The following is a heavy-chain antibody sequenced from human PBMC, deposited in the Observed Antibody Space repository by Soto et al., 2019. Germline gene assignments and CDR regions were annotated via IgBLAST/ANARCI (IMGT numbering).Heavy chain of an antibody. CDR2: INHSGST. D-gene: IGHD2-2*01. J-gene: IGHJ5*02. CDR1: GGSFSCYY. V-gene: IGHV4-34*01. Sequence: SETLSLTCAVYGGSFSCYYWSWIRQPPGKGLEWIGEINHSGSTNYNPSLKSRVTISVDTSKNQFSLKLSSVTAADTAVYYCARGKGRIVVVPAAIGWFDPWGQGTLVTVSS. CDR3: ARGKGRIVVVPAAIGWFDP.